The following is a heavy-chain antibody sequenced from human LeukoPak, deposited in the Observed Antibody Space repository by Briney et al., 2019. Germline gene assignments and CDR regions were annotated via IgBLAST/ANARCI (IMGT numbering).Heavy chain of an antibody. Sequence: GGSLRLSCAASGFTFSNAWMYWVRQAPGKGLEWVGRIKSKIDGGTIDYAAPVKGRFTLSRDDSKNTLYLQMNSLKTEDTAVYYCARISVVVPAAIGVDFDYWGQGTLVTVSS. D-gene: IGHD2-2*02. V-gene: IGHV3-15*01. CDR2: IKSKIDGGTI. CDR3: ARISVVVPAAIGVDFDY. CDR1: GFTFSNAW. J-gene: IGHJ4*02.